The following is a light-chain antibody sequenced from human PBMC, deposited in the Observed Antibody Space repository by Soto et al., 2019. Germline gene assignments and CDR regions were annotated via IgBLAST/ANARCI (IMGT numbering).Light chain of an antibody. Sequence: EIVLTQSPATLSVSPGERATLSCRASQSVASDIAWYQQKPGQAPRLLIYGISLRATDIPPRFSGSGSGTEFTLPISSLQSEDFAVYYCQQYNNWPPWTFGQGTKVELK. CDR1: QSVASD. V-gene: IGKV3-15*01. CDR2: GIS. J-gene: IGKJ1*01. CDR3: QQYNNWPPWT.